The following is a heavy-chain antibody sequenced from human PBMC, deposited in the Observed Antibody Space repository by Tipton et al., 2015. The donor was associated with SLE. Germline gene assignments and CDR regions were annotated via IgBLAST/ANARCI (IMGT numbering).Heavy chain of an antibody. D-gene: IGHD6-19*01. Sequence: SLRLSCAASGFTVSSNYMSWVRQAPGKGLEWVSLIRADGSYTYYADSVKGRFTISRDNGKNSLYLQMSSLTTEDTAFYYCAKEHNTGWPNFDYWGQGTLVTVSA. CDR3: AKEHNTGWPNFDY. CDR2: IRADGSYT. J-gene: IGHJ4*02. V-gene: IGHV3-43*02. CDR1: GFTVSSNY.